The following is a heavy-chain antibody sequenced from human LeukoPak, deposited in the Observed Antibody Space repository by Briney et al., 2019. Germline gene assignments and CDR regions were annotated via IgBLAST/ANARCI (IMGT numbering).Heavy chain of an antibody. CDR2: INHSGST. CDR1: GGSFSGYY. CDR3: ARDCPYSNYSLNNWFDP. J-gene: IGHJ5*02. V-gene: IGHV4-34*01. D-gene: IGHD4-11*01. Sequence: SETLSLTCAVYGGSFSGYYWSWIRQPPGKGLEWIGEINHSGSTNYNPSLKSRVTIPVDTSKNQFSLKLSSVTAADTAVYYCARDCPYSNYSLNNWFDPWGQGTLVTVSS.